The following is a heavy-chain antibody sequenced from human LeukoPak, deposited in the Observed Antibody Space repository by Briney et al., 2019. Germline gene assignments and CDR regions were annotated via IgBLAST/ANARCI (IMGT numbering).Heavy chain of an antibody. CDR1: GGSFSSNI. J-gene: IGHJ5*02. CDR3: ARGWGIPAPISWFDP. CDR2: IVPIFGKT. D-gene: IGHD2-2*01. Sequence: SVKVSCKASGGSFSSNIIGWVRQAPGQGLEWMGGIVPIFGKTKYAQKFQGRATITTDESSSTAYMELSSLRSDDTAIYYCARGWGIPAPISWFDPWGQGTLVTVSS. V-gene: IGHV1-69*05.